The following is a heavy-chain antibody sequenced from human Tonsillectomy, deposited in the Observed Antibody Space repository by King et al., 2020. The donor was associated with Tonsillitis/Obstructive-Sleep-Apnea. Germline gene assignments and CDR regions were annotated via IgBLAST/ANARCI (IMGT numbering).Heavy chain of an antibody. D-gene: IGHD2-2*01. CDR1: GYSFTNYW. V-gene: IGHV5-51*01. CDR3: ARHDHCSMTTCYEGAYYYGLDV. CDR2: IYPGDSDT. Sequence: VQLVESGAEVKKPGESLKISCQGSGYSFTNYWIGWVRQMPGKGLEWMGIIYPGDSDTRYSPSFQGQVTISADKSISTAYLQWSSLKASDTAIYYCARHDHCSMTTCYEGAYYYGLDVWGQGTTVTVSS. J-gene: IGHJ6*02.